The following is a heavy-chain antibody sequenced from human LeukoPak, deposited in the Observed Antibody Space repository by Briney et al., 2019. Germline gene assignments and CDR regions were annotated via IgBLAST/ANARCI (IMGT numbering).Heavy chain of an antibody. J-gene: IGHJ6*03. CDR2: ISSSSSYI. V-gene: IGHV3-21*01. Sequence: GGSLRPSCAASGFTFSSYSMNWVRQAPGKGLEWVSSISSSSSYIYYADSVKGRFTISRDNAKNSLYLQMNSLGAEDTAVYYCAREPRDTAMVTLVHMDVWGKGTTVTVSS. CDR3: AREPRDTAMVTLVHMDV. D-gene: IGHD5-18*01. CDR1: GFTFSSYS.